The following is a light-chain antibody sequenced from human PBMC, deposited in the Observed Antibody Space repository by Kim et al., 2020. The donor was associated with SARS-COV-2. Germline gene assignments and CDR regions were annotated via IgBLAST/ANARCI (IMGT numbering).Light chain of an antibody. V-gene: IGLV10-54*04. CDR2: RNN. CDR3: SVWDSSLSVWV. Sequence: QAGLTQPPSVSKGLRQTATLTCTGSSNNVGHQGAAWLQQHQGHPPKLLSYRNNDRPSGISERFSASRSGNTASLTITGLQPEDEADYYCSVWDSSLSVWVFGGGTQLTVL. CDR1: SNNVGHQG. J-gene: IGLJ3*02.